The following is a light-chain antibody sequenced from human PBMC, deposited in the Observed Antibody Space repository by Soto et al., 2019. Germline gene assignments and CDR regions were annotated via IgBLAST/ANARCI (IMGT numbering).Light chain of an antibody. CDR1: QDISNY. J-gene: IGKJ4*01. V-gene: IGKV1-33*01. CDR3: QQYDNLPIT. CDR2: DAS. Sequence: DIQMTQSPSSLSASEGDRVTITCQASQDISNYLNWYQQKPGKAPKLLIYDASNLETGVPSRFSGSGSGTDFTFTISSLQPEAIATYYCQQYDNLPITFGGGTKVEIK.